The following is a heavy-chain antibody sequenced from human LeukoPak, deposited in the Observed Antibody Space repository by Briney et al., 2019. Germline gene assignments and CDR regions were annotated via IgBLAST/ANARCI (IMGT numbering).Heavy chain of an antibody. V-gene: IGHV1-46*01. CDR2: INPGGRST. CDR1: GYTFTSYY. Sequence: ASVKVSCKASGYTFTSYYMHWVRQAPGQGLEWMGIINPGGRSTTYAQKFQGRVTLTRDTSTSTVYMELSSLRSEDTAVYYCARDGGGVSAPGGYWGQGTLVTVSP. J-gene: IGHJ4*02. D-gene: IGHD3-16*01. CDR3: ARDGGGVSAPGGY.